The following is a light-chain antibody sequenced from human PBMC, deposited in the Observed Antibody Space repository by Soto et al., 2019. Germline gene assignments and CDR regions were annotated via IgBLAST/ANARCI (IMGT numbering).Light chain of an antibody. Sequence: DIQMTQSPSSLSASVGDRVTITCRASQTISTHLNWYQQKPGKAPKLLIYAASTLQSGVPSRFSGSGSGTDFTLTINSLQPEDFATYCCQQSLTIPYTFGQGTKLEIK. CDR1: QTISTH. CDR2: AAS. V-gene: IGKV1-39*01. J-gene: IGKJ2*01. CDR3: QQSLTIPYT.